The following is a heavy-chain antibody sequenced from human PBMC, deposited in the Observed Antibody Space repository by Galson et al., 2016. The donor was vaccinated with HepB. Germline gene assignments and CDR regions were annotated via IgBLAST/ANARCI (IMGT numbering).Heavy chain of an antibody. V-gene: IGHV3-33*01. CDR1: EFTFSTYG. Sequence: SLRLSCAASEFTFSTYGMHWVRQAPGKGLEWVALIWNDGSYKNYADSVKGRFTISRDNSKNTLYLQLNSLRAEDTAVYYCAREGAQMAVAGTAFDYWGQGTLVAVSS. CDR2: IWNDGSYK. CDR3: AREGAQMAVAGTAFDY. J-gene: IGHJ4*02. D-gene: IGHD6-19*01.